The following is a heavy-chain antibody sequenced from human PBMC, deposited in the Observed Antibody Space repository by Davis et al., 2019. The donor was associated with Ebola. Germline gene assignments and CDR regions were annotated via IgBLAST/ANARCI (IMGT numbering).Heavy chain of an antibody. J-gene: IGHJ5*02. D-gene: IGHD5-18*01. CDR1: GGSISSYY. CDR2: IYYSGST. CDR3: ARHRIVKRGYSYASNWFDP. Sequence: PGGSLRLSCTVSGGSISSYYWSWIRQPPGKGLEWIGYIYYSGSTNYNPSLKSRVTISVDTSKNQFSLKLSSVTAADTAVYYCARHRIVKRGYSYASNWFDPWGQGTLVTVSS. V-gene: IGHV4-59*08.